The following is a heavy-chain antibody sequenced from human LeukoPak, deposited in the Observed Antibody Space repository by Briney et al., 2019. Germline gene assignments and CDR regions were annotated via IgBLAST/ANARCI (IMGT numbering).Heavy chain of an antibody. J-gene: IGHJ6*03. V-gene: IGHV3-30*02. CDR3: ARDGVTIFGVVIPLHYYYYMDV. Sequence: GGSLRLSCAASGFTFSRYGMHWVRQAPGKGLEWVAFIRYDGSNKYYADSEKGRFTISRDNSKNTLYMQMNSLRSEDTAVYYCARDGVTIFGVVIPLHYYYYMDVWGKGTTVTVSS. D-gene: IGHD3-3*01. CDR1: GFTFSRYG. CDR2: IRYDGSNK.